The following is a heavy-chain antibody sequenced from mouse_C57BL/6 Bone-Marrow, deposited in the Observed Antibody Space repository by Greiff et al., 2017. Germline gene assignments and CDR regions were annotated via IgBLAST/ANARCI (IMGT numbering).Heavy chain of an antibody. CDR2: INHDGSST. Sequence: EVLLVESEGGLVQPGSSMKLSCTASGFTFSDYYMPWVRQVPGKGLEWVANINHDGSSTNYLDSLKSRFTISRDNAKNILYLQMSSLKSEDTATYYCARERSYTVDYYAMDYWGQGTSVTVSS. CDR1: GFTFSDYY. V-gene: IGHV5-16*01. J-gene: IGHJ4*01. CDR3: ARERSYTVDYYAMDY.